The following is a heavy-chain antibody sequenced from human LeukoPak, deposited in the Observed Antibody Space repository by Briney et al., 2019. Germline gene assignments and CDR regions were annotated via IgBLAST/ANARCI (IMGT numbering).Heavy chain of an antibody. Sequence: PSETLSLTCTVSGGSISNCFWTWIRQPPGKGLEWIGYIYTSGNTNYNPSLESRVTMSVDTSKNQFSLRLNSVTAADTAVYYCTRGFLQIDYWGQGTLVTVSS. V-gene: IGHV4-4*09. CDR3: TRGFLQIDY. CDR1: GGSISNCF. CDR2: IYTSGNT. J-gene: IGHJ4*02.